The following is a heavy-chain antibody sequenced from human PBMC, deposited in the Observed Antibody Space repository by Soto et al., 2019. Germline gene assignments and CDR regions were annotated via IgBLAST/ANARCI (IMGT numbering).Heavy chain of an antibody. V-gene: IGHV4-31*03. CDR2: INYRGTT. D-gene: IGHD2-2*01. CDR1: VGSITNGDYY. CDR3: ARDAPGEAPY. J-gene: IGHJ4*02. Sequence: QVQLQESGPGLVMPSQTLSLTCTVSVGSITNGDYYWNWIRQHPGKGLEWIAYINYRGTTFYNPSLKSRVFISVETSKNQFSLNLSSVTAADTAVYFCARDAPGEAPYWGQGTLVTVSS.